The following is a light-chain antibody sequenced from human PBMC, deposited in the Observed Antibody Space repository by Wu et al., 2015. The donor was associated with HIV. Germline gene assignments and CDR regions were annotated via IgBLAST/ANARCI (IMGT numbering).Light chain of an antibody. V-gene: IGKV3-11*01. J-gene: IGKJ1*01. CDR1: QSVSSY. Sequence: EIVLTQSPATLPLSPGERATLSCRASQSVSSYLAWYQQKPGQAPRLLIYDASNRATGIPARFSGSGSGTDFTLTISSLEPEDFAVYYCQQYNNYSPWTFGLGTKVEVK. CDR3: QQYNNYSPWT. CDR2: DAS.